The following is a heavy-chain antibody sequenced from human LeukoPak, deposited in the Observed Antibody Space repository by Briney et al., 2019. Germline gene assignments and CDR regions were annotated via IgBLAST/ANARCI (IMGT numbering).Heavy chain of an antibody. Sequence: GGSLRLSCAASGFTVSSNYMTWVRQAPGKGLEWVSLIYSAGNTYYADSVKGRFTISRDDSKNTLYLQMNSLSAEDTAVYYCARERSRKWLASLDCWGQGTLVTVSS. D-gene: IGHD6-19*01. V-gene: IGHV3-66*01. J-gene: IGHJ4*02. CDR1: GFTVSSNY. CDR2: IYSAGNT. CDR3: ARERSRKWLASLDC.